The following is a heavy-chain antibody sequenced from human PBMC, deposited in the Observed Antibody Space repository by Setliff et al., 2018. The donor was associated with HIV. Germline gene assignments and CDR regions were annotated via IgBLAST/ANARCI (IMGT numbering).Heavy chain of an antibody. V-gene: IGHV1-18*04. D-gene: IGHD5-18*01. CDR2: ISGYNGKT. Sequence: ASVKVSCKASGYTFINFGITWVRQAPGQGLEWVGYISGYNGKTKYAQNVQGRVTMTTDTSTSTAYMELRSLRYDDTAVYYCARDPRSGYDSDTAMVTVYYYYMDVWGKGTTVTVSS. J-gene: IGHJ6*03. CDR1: GYTFINFG. CDR3: ARDPRSGYDSDTAMVTVYYYYMDV.